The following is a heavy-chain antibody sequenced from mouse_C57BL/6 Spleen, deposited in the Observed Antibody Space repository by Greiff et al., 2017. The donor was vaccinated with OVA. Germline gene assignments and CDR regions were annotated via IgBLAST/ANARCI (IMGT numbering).Heavy chain of an antibody. CDR2: ISYDGSN. J-gene: IGHJ1*03. V-gene: IGHV3-6*01. CDR1: GYSITSGYY. D-gene: IGHD2-1*01. CDR3: ARDRDGNWYFDV. Sequence: VQLKESGPGLVKPSQSLSLTCSVTGYSITSGYYWNWIRQFPGNKLEWMGYISYDGSNNYNPSLKNRISITRDTSKNQFFLKLNSVTTEDTATYYCARDRDGNWYFDVWGTGTTVTVSS.